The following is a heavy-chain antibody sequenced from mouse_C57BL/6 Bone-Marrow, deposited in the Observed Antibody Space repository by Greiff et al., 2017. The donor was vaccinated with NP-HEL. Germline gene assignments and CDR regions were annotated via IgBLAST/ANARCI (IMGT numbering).Heavy chain of an antibody. J-gene: IGHJ3*01. CDR2: IRLKSDNYAT. D-gene: IGHD1-3*01. CDR3: TVTLFAY. Sequence: EVKLMESGGGLVQPGGSMKLSCVASGFTFSNYWMNWVRQSPEKGLEWVAQIRLKSDNYATHYAESVKGRFTISRDDSKSSVYPQMNNLRAEDTGIYYCTVTLFAYWGQGTLVTVSA. CDR1: GFTFSNYW. V-gene: IGHV6-3*01.